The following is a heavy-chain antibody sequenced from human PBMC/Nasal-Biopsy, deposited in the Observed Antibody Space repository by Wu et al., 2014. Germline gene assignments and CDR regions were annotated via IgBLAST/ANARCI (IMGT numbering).Heavy chain of an antibody. D-gene: IGHD6-13*01. J-gene: IGHJ4*02. CDR3: ARDPLAAAGPLDY. CDR2: IIPILGIA. V-gene: IGHV1-69*04. CDR1: GGTFSSYT. Sequence: KVSCKASGGTFSSYTISWVRQAPGQGLEWMGRIIPILGIANYAQKFQGRVTMTRDTSISTAYMELSRLRSDDTAVYYCARDPLAAAGPLDYWGQGTLVTVSS.